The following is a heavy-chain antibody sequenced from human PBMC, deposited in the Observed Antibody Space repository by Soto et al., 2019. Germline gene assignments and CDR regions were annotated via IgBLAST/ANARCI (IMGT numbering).Heavy chain of an antibody. CDR2: IIPIFGTA. Sequence: QVQLVQSGAEVKKPGSSVKVSCKASGGTFSSYAISWVRQAPGQGLEWMGGIIPIFGTANYAQKFQGRVTLNADESTSRAYMALSSLISEDTAVYYCARTITHYDYVWGSYRPYYFDYWGQGTLVTVSS. V-gene: IGHV1-69*12. J-gene: IGHJ4*02. CDR3: ARTITHYDYVWGSYRPYYFDY. D-gene: IGHD3-16*02. CDR1: GGTFSSYA.